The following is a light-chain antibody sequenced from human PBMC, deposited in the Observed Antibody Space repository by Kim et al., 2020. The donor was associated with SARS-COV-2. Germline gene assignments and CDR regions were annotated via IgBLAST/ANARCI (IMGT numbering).Light chain of an antibody. CDR1: NIGSKS. V-gene: IGLV3-21*01. J-gene: IGLJ2*01. CDR2: YDS. CDR3: NSRDSSGVV. Sequence: SYELTQPPSVSVAPGKTAGITCGGNNIGSKSVHWYQQKPGQAPVLVMYYDSDRPSGIPDRFSGSSSGNTASLTITGAQAEDEADYYCNSRDSSGVVFGGG.